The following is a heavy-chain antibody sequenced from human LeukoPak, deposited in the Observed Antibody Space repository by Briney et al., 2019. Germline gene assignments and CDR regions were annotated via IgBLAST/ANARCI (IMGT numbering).Heavy chain of an antibody. CDR1: GYTFTGYY. Sequence: ASVKVSCKASGYTFTGYYIHWVRQAPGQGLEWMGRINPNSGGTNYAQKFQGRVTMTRDTSISTAYMELSRLRSDDTAVYYCARDPAGRRDAEDYWGQGTLVTVSS. CDR2: INPNSGGT. D-gene: IGHD5-24*01. CDR3: ARDPAGRRDAEDY. V-gene: IGHV1-2*06. J-gene: IGHJ4*02.